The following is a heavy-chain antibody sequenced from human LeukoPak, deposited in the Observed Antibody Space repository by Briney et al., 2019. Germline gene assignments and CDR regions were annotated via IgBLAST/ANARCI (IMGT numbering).Heavy chain of an antibody. Sequence: GGSLRLSCAASGFTFSSYAMSWVRQAPEKGLEWVSAISGSGYSTYYADSVKGRFTISRDNSKNTLYLQMNSLRAEDTALYFCAQWSRYFDYWGQGTLATVSS. J-gene: IGHJ4*02. CDR3: AQWSRYFDY. CDR1: GFTFSSYA. V-gene: IGHV3-23*01. CDR2: ISGSGYST. D-gene: IGHD1-26*01.